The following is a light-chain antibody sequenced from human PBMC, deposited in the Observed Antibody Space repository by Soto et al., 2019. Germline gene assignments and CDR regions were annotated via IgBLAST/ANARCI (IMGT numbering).Light chain of an antibody. CDR3: QTWGTGIQV. Sequence: QPVLTKSPSASASLGASVKLTCTLSSGHSSYAIAWHQQQPEKGTRYLMKLNRDGSHSKADGIPDRFSGSSSGAERYLTISSLQSEDQADYYCQTWGTGIQVFGGGTKLTVL. CDR2: LNRDGSH. V-gene: IGLV4-69*01. J-gene: IGLJ2*01. CDR1: SGHSSYA.